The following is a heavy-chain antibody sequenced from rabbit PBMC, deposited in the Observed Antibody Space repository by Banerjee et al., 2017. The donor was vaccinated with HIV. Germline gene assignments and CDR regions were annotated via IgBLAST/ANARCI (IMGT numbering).Heavy chain of an antibody. CDR3: ARDLADVIGWNFNL. CDR2: IYISGGST. J-gene: IGHJ4*01. D-gene: IGHD1-1*01. Sequence: QSLEESGGDLVKPGASLTLTCTASGFDLSSYYYMCWVRQAPGKGLEWIACIYISGGSTYYASWAKGRFTISETSSTTVTLRMTSLTAADRATYFCARDLADVIGWNFNLWGPGTLVTVS. CDR1: GFDLSSYYY. V-gene: IGHV1S40*01.